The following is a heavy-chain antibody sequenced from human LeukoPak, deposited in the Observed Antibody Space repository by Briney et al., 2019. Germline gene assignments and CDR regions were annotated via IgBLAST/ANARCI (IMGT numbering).Heavy chain of an antibody. CDR1: GFTFSSNW. Sequence: GGSLRLSCAVSGFTFSSNWMSWVRQAPGKGLEWVANIKQDGSEKYYVDSMKGRFTISRDNAKNSLYLQMNSLRAEDTAVYYCARVARVGGGYGYNSGLFDYWGQGTLVTVSS. V-gene: IGHV3-7*01. J-gene: IGHJ4*02. CDR2: IKQDGSEK. CDR3: ARVARVGGGYGYNSGLFDY. D-gene: IGHD5-24*01.